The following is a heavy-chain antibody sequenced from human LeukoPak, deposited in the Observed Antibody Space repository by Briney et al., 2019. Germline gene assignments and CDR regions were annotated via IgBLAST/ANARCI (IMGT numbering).Heavy chain of an antibody. CDR2: ISSSSTI. D-gene: IGHD3-22*01. CDR3: ARSTNYYDSSGYPDY. Sequence: GGSLRLSCAASGFTFSSYSMNWVRQAPGKGLEWVSYISSSSTIYYADSVKGRFTISRDNAKNSLYLQMNSLRAEDTAVSYCARSTNYYDSSGYPDYWGQGTLVTVSS. V-gene: IGHV3-48*01. J-gene: IGHJ4*02. CDR1: GFTFSSYS.